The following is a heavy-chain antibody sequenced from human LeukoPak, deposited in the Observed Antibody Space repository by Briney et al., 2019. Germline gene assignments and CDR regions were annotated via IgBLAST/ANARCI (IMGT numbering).Heavy chain of an antibody. CDR1: GYSLTNYY. V-gene: IGHV1-46*01. D-gene: IGHD5-12*01. CDR3: ARGAPTTRIGAGRFDY. J-gene: IGHJ4*02. Sequence: ASETVSCKAFGYSLTNYYVHWVQQAPGQGLEWMGEINPSGGSTSYAQKFQGRITVTRDTYTNTVYMDLSSLRSEDTATYYCARGAPTTRIGAGRFDYWGQGSLLTVAS. CDR2: INPSGGST.